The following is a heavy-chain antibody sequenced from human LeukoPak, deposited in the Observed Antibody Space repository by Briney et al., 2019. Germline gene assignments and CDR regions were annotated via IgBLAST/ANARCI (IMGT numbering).Heavy chain of an antibody. CDR2: ISSSGSTI. Sequence: LSLTCTVSGGSISSSSYYWGWIRQPPGKGLEWVSYISSSGSTIKYADSVKGRFTISRDNAKNSLYLQMNSLRAEDTAVYYCARDMIGTGYWGQGTLVTVSS. D-gene: IGHD2-8*02. J-gene: IGHJ4*02. CDR3: ARDMIGTGY. CDR1: GGSISSSSYY. V-gene: IGHV3-11*04.